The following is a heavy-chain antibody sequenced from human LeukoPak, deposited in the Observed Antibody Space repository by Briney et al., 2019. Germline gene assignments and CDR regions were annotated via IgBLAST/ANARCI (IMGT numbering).Heavy chain of an antibody. CDR2: ISGSGGST. J-gene: IGHJ4*02. CDR3: ARASWYSSGWYLFDY. CDR1: GFSFNSYA. V-gene: IGHV3-23*01. D-gene: IGHD6-19*01. Sequence: GGSLRLSCAASGFSFNSYAMSWVRQAPGKGLEWVSAISGSGGSTHYADSVKGRFTISRDNSKNTLYLQMNSLRTEDTAVYYCARASWYSSGWYLFDYWGQGTLVTVSS.